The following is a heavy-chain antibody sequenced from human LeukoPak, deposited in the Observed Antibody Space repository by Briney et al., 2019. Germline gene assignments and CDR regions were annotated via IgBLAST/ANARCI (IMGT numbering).Heavy chain of an antibody. Sequence: GGSLRLSCAASGFTVSTNYMSWVRQAPGMGLVWVSGINSDGSSTSYADSVRGRFTISRDNAKNTLYLQMNSLRAEDAAVYYCARAAQGWDYWGQGTLVTVSS. J-gene: IGHJ4*02. V-gene: IGHV3-74*01. CDR3: ARAAQGWDY. CDR2: INSDGSST. CDR1: GFTVSTNY. D-gene: IGHD2-15*01.